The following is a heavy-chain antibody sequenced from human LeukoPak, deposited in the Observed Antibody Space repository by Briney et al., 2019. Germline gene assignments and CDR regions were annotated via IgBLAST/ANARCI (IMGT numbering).Heavy chain of an antibody. V-gene: IGHV1-46*01. J-gene: IGHJ4*02. D-gene: IGHD5-24*01. CDR2: INPSGGST. Sequence: ASVKVSCKASGYTFTSYYMHWVRQAPGQGLEWMGIINPSGGSTSYAQKFQGRVTMTRDMSTSTVYMELSSLRSEDTAVYYCASSPERWLQPDYWGQGTLVTVSS. CDR1: GYTFTSYY. CDR3: ASSPERWLQPDY.